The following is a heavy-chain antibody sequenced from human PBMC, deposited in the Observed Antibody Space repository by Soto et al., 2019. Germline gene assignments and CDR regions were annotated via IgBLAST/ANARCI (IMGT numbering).Heavy chain of an antibody. CDR2: ISAYNGNT. J-gene: IGHJ5*02. CDR1: GYTFTSYG. D-gene: IGHD3-10*01. Sequence: PSVKVSCKASGYTFTSYGISWVRQAPGQGLEWMGWISAYNGNTNYAQKLQGRVTMTTDTSTSTAYMELRSLRSDDTAVYYCARGSGYYGSGSREWFDPWGQGTLVTVSS. CDR3: ARGSGYYGSGSREWFDP. V-gene: IGHV1-18*04.